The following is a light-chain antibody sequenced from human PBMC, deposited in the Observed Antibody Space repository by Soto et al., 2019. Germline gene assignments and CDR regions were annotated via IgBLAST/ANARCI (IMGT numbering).Light chain of an antibody. Sequence: AIRLTQSPSSLTASTGDRVTITCRASQSVSTYLAWYQQKSGKAPKLLVYASSTLQSGVPSRVSGSGSGTDFSLTFSCLQAEDFATYYSQHCYSYPFSFGQETNLEGK. J-gene: IGKJ2*03. V-gene: IGKV1-8*01. CDR1: QSVSTY. CDR2: ASS. CDR3: QHCYSYPFS.